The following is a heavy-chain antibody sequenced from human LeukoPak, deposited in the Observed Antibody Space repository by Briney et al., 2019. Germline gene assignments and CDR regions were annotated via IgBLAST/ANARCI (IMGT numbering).Heavy chain of an antibody. V-gene: IGHV4-38-2*02. Sequence: SETLSLTCTVSGYSISSGYYWGWIRQPPGKGLEWIGSIYHSGSTYYNPSLKSRVTISVDTSKNQFSLKLSSVTAADTAVYYCARDSGRSMVRGVIHYWGQGTLVTVSS. D-gene: IGHD3-10*01. J-gene: IGHJ4*02. CDR2: IYHSGST. CDR1: GYSISSGYY. CDR3: ARDSGRSMVRGVIHY.